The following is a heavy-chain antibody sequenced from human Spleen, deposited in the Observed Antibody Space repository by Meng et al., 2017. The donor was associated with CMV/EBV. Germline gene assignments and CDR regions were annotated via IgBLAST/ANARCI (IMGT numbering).Heavy chain of an antibody. V-gene: IGHV1-69*05. D-gene: IGHD2-2*01. Sequence: SVLVSCKTSAGTFSNYAISWVRQAPGKGLEWMGGLIPLFGTPNYAQKFQGRLTITTDESTRTAYLEPSSLKPEDTAVYYCVMGVVPAAVLTFYFTHWGQGAMVTVSS. J-gene: IGHJ4*02. CDR3: VMGVVPAAVLTFYFTH. CDR1: AGTFSNYA. CDR2: LIPLFGTP.